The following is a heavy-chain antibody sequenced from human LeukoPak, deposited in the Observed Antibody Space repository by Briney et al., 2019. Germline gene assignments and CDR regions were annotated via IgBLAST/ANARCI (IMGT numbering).Heavy chain of an antibody. D-gene: IGHD3-9*01. CDR1: GGSFSGYY. CDR3: AREFSILTGYYPVGNWFDP. V-gene: IGHV4-34*01. CDR2: INHSGST. Sequence: PSETLSLTCAVYGGSFSGYYWSWIRQPPGKGLEWIGEINHSGSTNYNPSLKSRVTISVDTSKNQFSLKLSSVTAADTAAYYCAREFSILTGYYPVGNWFDPWGQGTLVTVSS. J-gene: IGHJ5*02.